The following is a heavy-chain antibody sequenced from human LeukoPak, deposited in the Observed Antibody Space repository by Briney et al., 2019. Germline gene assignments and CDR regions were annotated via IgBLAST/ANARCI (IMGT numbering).Heavy chain of an antibody. CDR2: INHSGST. D-gene: IGHD4-17*01. V-gene: IGHV4-34*01. CDR1: GVSFSGYY. Sequence: PSETLSLTCAVYGVSFSGYYWSWLRQPPGKGLEWSGEINHSGSTNYNPSLKSRVTISVDTSKNQFSLKLSSVTAADTAVYYCARVDYGDYVKGAFDIWGQGTMVTVSS. CDR3: ARVDYGDYVKGAFDI. J-gene: IGHJ3*02.